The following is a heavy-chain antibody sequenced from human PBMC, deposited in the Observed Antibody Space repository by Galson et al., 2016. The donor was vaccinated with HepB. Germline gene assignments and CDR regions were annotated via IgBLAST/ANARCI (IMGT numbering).Heavy chain of an antibody. CDR1: GFTVSSYV. Sequence: SLRLSCAASGFTVSSYVMHWVRQAPGKGLEWLAVIWYDGSNKYYADSVQGRFTISRDNSKNTLYLQMNSLKAEDTAMYYCARGFGRIAYFHYWGQGTLVTVSS. D-gene: IGHD2-15*01. CDR2: IWYDGSNK. J-gene: IGHJ1*01. V-gene: IGHV3-33*01. CDR3: ARGFGRIAYFHY.